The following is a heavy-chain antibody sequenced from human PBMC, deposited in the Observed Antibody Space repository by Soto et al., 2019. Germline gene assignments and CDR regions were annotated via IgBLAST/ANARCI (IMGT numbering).Heavy chain of an antibody. CDR1: GFTVSSYG. CDR2: ISYDGSNK. D-gene: IGHD3-3*01. Sequence: GPLRLGCAAPGFTVSSYGMHWVRQAPGKGLEWVAVISYDGSNKYYADSVKGRFTISRDNSKNTLYLQMNSLRAEDTAVYYCAKDRVLRFLEWSTTHFDYWGQGTLVTVSS. CDR3: AKDRVLRFLEWSTTHFDY. V-gene: IGHV3-30*18. J-gene: IGHJ4*02.